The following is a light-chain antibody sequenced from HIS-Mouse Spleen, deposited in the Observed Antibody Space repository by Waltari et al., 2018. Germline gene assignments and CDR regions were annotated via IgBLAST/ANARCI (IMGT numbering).Light chain of an antibody. V-gene: IGLV2-14*03. CDR3: SSYTSSSTPVV. CDR2: DVS. J-gene: IGLJ2*01. CDR1: SSDVGGSNY. Sequence: QSALTQPASVSGSPGQSITISCTGPSSDVGGSNYVSWYQQHPGKAPKLMIYDVSNRPSGVSNRFSGSKSGNTASLTISGLQAEDEADYYCSSYTSSSTPVVFGGGTKLTVL.